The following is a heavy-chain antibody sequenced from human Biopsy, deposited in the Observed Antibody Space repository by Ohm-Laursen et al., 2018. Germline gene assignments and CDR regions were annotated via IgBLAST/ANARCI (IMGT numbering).Heavy chain of an antibody. CDR3: ATKLTGYFHH. CDR2: NIPILGTG. V-gene: IGHV1-69*06. J-gene: IGHJ1*01. Sequence: SVKVSCKAPGGTFSNYGVNWVRQAPGQGLEWLGGNIPILGTGNYAHQFQDRVTVVADTSTSTATMELRSLRSDDTAVYYCATKLTGYFHHWGQGTLAIVSS. D-gene: IGHD3-9*01. CDR1: GGTFSNYG.